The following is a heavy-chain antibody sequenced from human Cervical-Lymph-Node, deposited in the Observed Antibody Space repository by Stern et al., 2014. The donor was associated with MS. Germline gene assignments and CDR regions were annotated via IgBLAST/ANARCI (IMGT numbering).Heavy chain of an antibody. CDR1: GYSFTDYY. CDR3: AITGRTSHGLFDY. Sequence: VQLEESGAEVKKPGASVKVSCKTSGYSFTDYYIHWVRQAPGQGLEWMGWINPKSGGTDYAERFQGRVTMTRDSSVRTANMEMNSLTSDDTAVYFCAITGRTSHGLFDYWGQGTLVTVSS. D-gene: IGHD7-27*01. V-gene: IGHV1-2*02. CDR2: INPKSGGT. J-gene: IGHJ4*02.